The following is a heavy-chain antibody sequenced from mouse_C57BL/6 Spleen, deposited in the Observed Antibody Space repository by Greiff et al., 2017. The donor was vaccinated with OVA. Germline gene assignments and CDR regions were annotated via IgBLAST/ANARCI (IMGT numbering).Heavy chain of an antibody. CDR1: GFTFSDYY. V-gene: IGHV5-16*01. Sequence: EVHLVESEGGLVQPGSSMKLSCTASGFTFSDYYMAWVRQVPEKGLEWVANINYDGSSTYYLDSLKSRFIISRDNAKNIIYLQMSSLKSEDTATYYCARGDDGYAWFAYWGQGTLVTVSA. CDR2: INYDGSST. CDR3: ARGDDGYAWFAY. D-gene: IGHD2-3*01. J-gene: IGHJ3*01.